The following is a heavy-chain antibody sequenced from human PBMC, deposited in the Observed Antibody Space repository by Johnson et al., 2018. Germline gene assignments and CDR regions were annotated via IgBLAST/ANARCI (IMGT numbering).Heavy chain of an antibody. V-gene: IGHV4-39*02. CDR2: IYYSGGT. CDR3: ARFLMVGTHIYYFDA. J-gene: IGHJ4*02. Sequence: QVQLQESGPRLVKPSETLSLTCTVSGDSISSVAYYWGWIRQPPGKGLEWIGSIYYSGGTHDNPSLKSRGTISIDTSKNHFSLRLGSVTAADTAVYYCARFLMVGTHIYYFDAWCQGYLVTVS. CDR1: GDSISSVAYY. D-gene: IGHD2-21*02.